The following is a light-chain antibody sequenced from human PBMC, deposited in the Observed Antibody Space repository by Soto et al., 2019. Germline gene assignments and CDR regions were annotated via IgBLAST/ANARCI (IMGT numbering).Light chain of an antibody. CDR1: QDISNY. Sequence: DIQMTQSPSSLSASVGDRVTITCQASQDISNYLNWYQQKPGKAPKLLIYDASNLETGVPSRFSGSGAWTDVTFTISSLQPEDIATYYCQQYDNLPLTFGGGTKVEIK. CDR3: QQYDNLPLT. J-gene: IGKJ4*01. CDR2: DAS. V-gene: IGKV1-33*01.